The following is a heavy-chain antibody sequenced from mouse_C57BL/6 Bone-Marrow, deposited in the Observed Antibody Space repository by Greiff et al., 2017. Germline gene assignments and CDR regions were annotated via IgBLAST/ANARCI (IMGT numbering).Heavy chain of an antibody. CDR2: ISNLAYSI. Sequence: EVMLVESGGGLVQPGGSLKLSCAASGFTFSDYGMALVRQAPRKGPEWVAFISNLAYSIYYADTVTGRFTISRENAKNTLYLEMSSLRSEDTAMYYCARQGYYGSSPFAYWGQGTLVTVSA. CDR1: GFTFSDYG. V-gene: IGHV5-15*01. CDR3: ARQGYYGSSPFAY. J-gene: IGHJ3*01. D-gene: IGHD1-1*01.